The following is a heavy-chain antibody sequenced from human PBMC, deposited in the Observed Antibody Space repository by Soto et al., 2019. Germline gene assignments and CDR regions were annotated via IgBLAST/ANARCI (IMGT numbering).Heavy chain of an antibody. CDR3: ARCSSGYLSWFDP. V-gene: IGHV3-53*04. J-gene: IGHJ5*02. CDR1: GFTVSSNY. D-gene: IGHD3-22*01. CDR2: IYSGGST. Sequence: GGSLRLSCAASGFTVSSNYMSWVRQAPGKGLEWVSVIYSGGSTYYADSVKGRFTISRHNSKNTLYLQMNSLRAEDTAVYYCARCSSGYLSWFDPWGQGTLVTVSS.